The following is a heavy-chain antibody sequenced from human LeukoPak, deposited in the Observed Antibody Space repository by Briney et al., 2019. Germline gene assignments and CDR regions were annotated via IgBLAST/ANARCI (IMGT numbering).Heavy chain of an antibody. D-gene: IGHD6-13*01. CDR3: ARRLAVTGRYYFDY. Sequence: SETLSLTCTVSGGSISTYYWTWIRQPPGKGLEWIGYIYYSGITNLNPSLKSRVTMSVDTSKNQFSLRLNSVTTADTAVYYCARRLAVTGRYYFDYWGQGTLVTVSS. V-gene: IGHV4-59*01. CDR2: IYYSGIT. CDR1: GGSISTYY. J-gene: IGHJ4*02.